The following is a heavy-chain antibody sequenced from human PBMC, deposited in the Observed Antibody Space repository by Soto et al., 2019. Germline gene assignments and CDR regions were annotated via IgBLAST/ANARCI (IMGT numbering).Heavy chain of an antibody. J-gene: IGHJ3*02. Sequence: PSETLSLTCAVSGGSISSSNWWSWVRQPPGKGLEWIGEIYHSGSTNYNPSLKSRVTISVDKSKNQFSLKLSSVTAADTAVYYCARDRGGGPHDAFDIWGQGTMVTVSS. CDR3: ARDRGGGPHDAFDI. CDR1: GGSISSSNW. V-gene: IGHV4-4*02. D-gene: IGHD2-15*01. CDR2: IYHSGST.